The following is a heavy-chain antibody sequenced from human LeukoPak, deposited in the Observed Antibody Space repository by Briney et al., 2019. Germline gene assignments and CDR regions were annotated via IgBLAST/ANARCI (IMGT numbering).Heavy chain of an antibody. D-gene: IGHD4-23*01. V-gene: IGHV3-23*01. CDR1: GFTFSTYA. J-gene: IGHJ4*02. CDR2: ISGGAVST. CDR3: ARGRGNGLYFFDY. Sequence: PGGSLRLSCVVSGFTFSTYAMSWVRQAPGKGLEWVSGISGGAVSTYFADSVKGRFTISRDNSKNTLYLQMNSLSAEDTAVYHCARGRGNGLYFFDYWGQGTLVTVSS.